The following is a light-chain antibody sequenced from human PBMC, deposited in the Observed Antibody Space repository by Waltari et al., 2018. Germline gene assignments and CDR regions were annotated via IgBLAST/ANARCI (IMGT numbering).Light chain of an antibody. V-gene: IGKV1-5*03. Sequence: DIQMTQSPSTLSAAVGARVPFTCRASQAINNWLAWYQQKPGKAPKVLIYKASILESGVSSRFSGSGSGTEFTLTINSLQADESATYDCQQYKSYPVTFGPGTKVDVK. J-gene: IGKJ1*01. CDR1: QAINNW. CDR3: QQYKSYPVT. CDR2: KAS.